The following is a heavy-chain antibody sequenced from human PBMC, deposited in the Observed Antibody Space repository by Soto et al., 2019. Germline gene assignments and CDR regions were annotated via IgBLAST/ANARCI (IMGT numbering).Heavy chain of an antibody. J-gene: IGHJ6*02. Sequence: ESLKISCKGSGYSFTSYWISWVRQMPGKGLEWMGRIDPSDSYTNYSPSFQGHVTISADKSISTAYLQWSSLKASDTAMYYCARIHVGIAAADVLYYYGMDVWGQGTTVTVSS. V-gene: IGHV5-10-1*01. CDR2: IDPSDSYT. CDR3: ARIHVGIAAADVLYYYGMDV. CDR1: GYSFTSYW. D-gene: IGHD6-13*01.